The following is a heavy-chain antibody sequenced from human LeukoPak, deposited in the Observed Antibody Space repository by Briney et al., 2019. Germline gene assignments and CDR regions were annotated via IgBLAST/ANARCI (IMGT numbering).Heavy chain of an antibody. CDR2: ISSSSSYI. V-gene: IGHV3-21*01. CDR3: ARDVRYCSGGSCYVEVNP. D-gene: IGHD2-15*01. Sequence: PGGSLTLSCAASGFTFSSYSMNWVRQAPGKGLEWVSSISSSSSYIYYADSVKGRFTISRDNAKISLYLQMNSLRAEDTAVYYCARDVRYCSGGSCYVEVNPWGQGTLVTVSS. J-gene: IGHJ5*02. CDR1: GFTFSSYS.